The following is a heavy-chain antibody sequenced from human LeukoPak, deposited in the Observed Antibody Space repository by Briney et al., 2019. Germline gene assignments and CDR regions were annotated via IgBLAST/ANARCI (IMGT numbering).Heavy chain of an antibody. CDR3: AREVTTVGYFDY. Sequence: SETLSLTCAVSGGSISTSNWWSWVRQPPGKGLEWIGEIYHSGSTNYNPSFKSRLTISLDKSKNQFSLKLSSVTAADTALYYCAREVTTVGYFDYWGQGTLVTASS. V-gene: IGHV4-4*02. CDR2: IYHSGST. J-gene: IGHJ4*02. CDR1: GGSISTSNW. D-gene: IGHD4-23*01.